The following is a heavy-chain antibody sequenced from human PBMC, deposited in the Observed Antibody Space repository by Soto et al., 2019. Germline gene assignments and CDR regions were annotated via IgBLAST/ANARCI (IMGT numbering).Heavy chain of an antibody. CDR3: ARGLWTTVVGYWFDP. J-gene: IGHJ5*02. CDR1: GYTFTSYG. CDR2: ISAYNGNT. D-gene: IGHD4-17*01. V-gene: IGHV1-18*01. Sequence: VASVKVSCKASGYTFTSYGISWVRQAPRQGLEWMGWISAYNGNTNYAQKLQGRVTMTTDTSTSTAYMELRSLRSDDTAVYYCARGLWTTVVGYWFDPWGQGTLVTVSS.